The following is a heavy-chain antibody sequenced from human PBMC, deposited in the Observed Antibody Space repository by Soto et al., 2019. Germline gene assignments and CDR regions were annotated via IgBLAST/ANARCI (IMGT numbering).Heavy chain of an antibody. V-gene: IGHV3-23*01. J-gene: IGHJ5*02. CDR1: GFIFENFG. D-gene: IGHD1-26*01. Sequence: GGSLRLSCAASGFIFENFGMSWVRQAPGKGLEWISSISGSGFKKYYADSVRGRFTISRDNSKSTVYLELNNLSAEDTAVYHCAKNQGVELVPLATVDWFDPWGQGSVVTVSS. CDR3: AKNQGVELVPLATVDWFDP. CDR2: ISGSGFKK.